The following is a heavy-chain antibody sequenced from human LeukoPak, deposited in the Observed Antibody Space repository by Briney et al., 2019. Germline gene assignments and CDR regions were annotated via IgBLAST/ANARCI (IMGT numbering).Heavy chain of an antibody. V-gene: IGHV1-69*13. Sequence: VASVKVSCEASGGTFSSYAISWVRQAPGQGLEWMGGIIPIFGTANYAQKFQGRVTITADESTSTAYMELSSLRSEDTAVYYCARASSGWYLFDYWGQGTLVTVSS. CDR2: IIPIFGTA. CDR1: GGTFSSYA. J-gene: IGHJ4*02. CDR3: ARASSGWYLFDY. D-gene: IGHD6-19*01.